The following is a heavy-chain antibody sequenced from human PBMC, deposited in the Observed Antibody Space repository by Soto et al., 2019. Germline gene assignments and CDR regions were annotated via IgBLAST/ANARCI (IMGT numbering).Heavy chain of an antibody. V-gene: IGHV4-31*03. Sequence: QVQLQESGPGLVKPSQTLSLTCTVSGGSISSGGYYWSWIRQHPGKGLEWIGYIYYSGSTYYNPSLKSGVTVSVDTSKNQFALKLSSVTAADTAVYYCARDLAMATFDYWGQGTLVTVSS. J-gene: IGHJ4*02. CDR2: IYYSGST. CDR1: GGSISSGGYY. CDR3: ARDLAMATFDY. D-gene: IGHD5-18*01.